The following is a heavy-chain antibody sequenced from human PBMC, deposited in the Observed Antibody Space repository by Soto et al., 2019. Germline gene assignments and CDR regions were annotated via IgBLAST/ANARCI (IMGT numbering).Heavy chain of an antibody. CDR1: GVTLSNFG. V-gene: IGHV3-30*03. CDR3: VGEGASGY. CDR2: ISRDGSTM. J-gene: IGHJ4*02. D-gene: IGHD2-21*01. Sequence: QVQLVESGGGVVQPGRSLRLSCAASGVTLSNFGMHWVRQAPGKGLEWVAVISRDGSTMLYADSVKGRFTISRDSSRNTLYLQMNSLSAEDTAVYHCVGEGASGYWGQGTLVTVSS.